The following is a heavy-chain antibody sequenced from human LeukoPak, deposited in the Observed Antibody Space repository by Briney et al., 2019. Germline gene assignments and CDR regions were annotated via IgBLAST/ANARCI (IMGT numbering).Heavy chain of an antibody. J-gene: IGHJ3*02. CDR3: ARGLPGYSYGHDAFDI. D-gene: IGHD5-18*01. CDR2: IKQDGSEK. V-gene: IGHV3-7*01. Sequence: GGSLRLSCAASGFTFSSYWMSWVRQAPGKGLEWVANIKQDGSEKYYVDSVKGRFTISRDNAKNSLYLQMNSLRAGDTAVYYCARGLPGYSYGHDAFDIWGQGTMVTVSS. CDR1: GFTFSSYW.